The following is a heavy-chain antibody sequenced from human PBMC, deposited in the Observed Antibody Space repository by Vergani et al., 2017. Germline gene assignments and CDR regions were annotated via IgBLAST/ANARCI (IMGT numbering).Heavy chain of an antibody. CDR3: ARGAAGFYFDY. D-gene: IGHD6-13*01. CDR2: ISYDGSNK. Sequence: QVQLVESGGGVVQPGRSLRLSCAASGFTFSSYAMHWVRQAPGKGGEWVAVISYDGSNKYSADSVKGRFTISRDNSKNPLYLQMNSRIAEDTAVYYCARGAAGFYFDYWGQGTLVTVSS. J-gene: IGHJ4*02. CDR1: GFTFSSYA. V-gene: IGHV3-30-3*01.